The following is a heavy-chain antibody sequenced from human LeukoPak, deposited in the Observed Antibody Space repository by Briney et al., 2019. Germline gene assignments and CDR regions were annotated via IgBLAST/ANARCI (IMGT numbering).Heavy chain of an antibody. CDR1: GGSFSGYY. CDR3: ARDRRWELPSPFDY. V-gene: IGHV4-34*01. CDR2: INHSGST. Sequence: SETLSLTCAVYGGSFSGYYWSWIRQPPGKGLEWIGEINHSGSTNYNPSLKSRVTISVDTSKNQFSLKLSSVTAADTAVYYCARDRRWELPSPFDYWGQGTLVTVSS. J-gene: IGHJ4*02. D-gene: IGHD1-26*01.